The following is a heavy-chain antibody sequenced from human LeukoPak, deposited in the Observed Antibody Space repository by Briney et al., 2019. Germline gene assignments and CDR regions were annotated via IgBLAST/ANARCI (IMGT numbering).Heavy chain of an antibody. V-gene: IGHV1-46*01. CDR3: AGEGDGYKNVDY. CDR2: INPRSGST. CDR1: GYTFINYF. J-gene: IGHJ4*02. Sequence: ASVKVCCRTSGYTFINYFIHWVRQAPGQGLAWMGVINPRSGSTTYAQMLQGRLTKTRDTSTSTVYVELSSLRSEDTVVYYCAGEGDGYKNVDYWGQGTLVTVSS. D-gene: IGHD5-24*01.